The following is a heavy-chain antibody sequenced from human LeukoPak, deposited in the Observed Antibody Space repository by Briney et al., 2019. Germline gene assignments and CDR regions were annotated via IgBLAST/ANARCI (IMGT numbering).Heavy chain of an antibody. V-gene: IGHV3-15*01. D-gene: IGHD4-17*01. CDR1: GFTFSNAW. Sequence: PGGSLRLSCAASGFTFSNAWMSWVRQAPGKGLEWVGRIKSKTDGGTTDYAAPVKGRFTISRDDSKNTLYLQMNSLKTEDTAVYYCTTDFQNGDYGSEYFQHWGQGTLVTVSS. CDR2: IKSKTDGGTT. CDR3: TTDFQNGDYGSEYFQH. J-gene: IGHJ1*01.